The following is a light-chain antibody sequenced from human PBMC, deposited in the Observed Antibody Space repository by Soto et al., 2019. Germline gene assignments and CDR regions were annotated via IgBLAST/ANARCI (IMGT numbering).Light chain of an antibody. V-gene: IGKV1-12*01. CDR3: QQADDFPIT. Sequence: DIQMTQSPSSVSASVGDRVTITCRASQGIMRWLAWYQQKPGKAPELLISAASSLQSGVPSRFSGSGSGTEFTLTISSLQPEDFATYYCQQADDFPITFGQGTRLENK. CDR1: QGIMRW. J-gene: IGKJ5*01. CDR2: AAS.